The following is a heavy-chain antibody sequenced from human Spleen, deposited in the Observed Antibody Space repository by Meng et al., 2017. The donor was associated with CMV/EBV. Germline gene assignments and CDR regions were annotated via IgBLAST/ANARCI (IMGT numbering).Heavy chain of an antibody. CDR1: GFTFCRYR. V-gene: IGHV3-7*01. CDR3: ARIGYSSSSWDY. CDR2: IKQDGSEK. Sequence: GGSLRLSCAASGFTFCRYRMSWVRQAPGKGLEWGANIKQDGSEKHYVDSSKGRLFISRDNAKDSLYLQTNSLRAEDTAVYYCARIGYSSSSWDYWGQGTLVTVSS. D-gene: IGHD6-6*01. J-gene: IGHJ4*02.